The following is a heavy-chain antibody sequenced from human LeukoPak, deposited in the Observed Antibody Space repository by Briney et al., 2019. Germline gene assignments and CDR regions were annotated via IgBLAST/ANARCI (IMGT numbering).Heavy chain of an antibody. CDR2: LFRTGST. D-gene: IGHD6-25*01. CDR1: GGSISSDNW. V-gene: IGHV4-4*02. CDR3: ARSGGWYFDY. Sequence: SGTLSLTCAVSGGSISSDNWWSWVRQPPGKGLEWIGELFRTGSTSYNPSLKSRVTISVDQSSNQFSLKLTSVTAADTAVYYCARSGGWYFDYWGQGTLVTVSS. J-gene: IGHJ4*02.